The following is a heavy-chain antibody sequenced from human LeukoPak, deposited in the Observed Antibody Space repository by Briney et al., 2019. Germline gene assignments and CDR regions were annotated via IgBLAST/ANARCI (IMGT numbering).Heavy chain of an antibody. CDR1: GFSFSSNW. Sequence: GGSLRLSCAAPGFSFSSNWMGWVRQAPGKGLEWVAHIKRDGSQKYYLDSVKGRFTISRDNAKNSLYLQMNSLRVEDTAVYYCARLGLEVGGPNWFDPWGHGTLVTVSS. CDR2: IKRDGSQK. D-gene: IGHD1-1*01. V-gene: IGHV3-7*01. J-gene: IGHJ5*02. CDR3: ARLGLEVGGPNWFDP.